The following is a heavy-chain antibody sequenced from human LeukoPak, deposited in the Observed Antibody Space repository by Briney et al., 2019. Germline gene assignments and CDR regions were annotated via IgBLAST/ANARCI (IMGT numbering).Heavy chain of an antibody. CDR2: IYYSGST. CDR1: GGSISSYY. D-gene: IGHD2-21*02. J-gene: IGHJ4*02. Sequence: SETLSLTCTVSGGSISSYYWSWIRQHPGKGLEWIGYIYYSGSTYYNPSLKSRVTISVDTSKNQFSLKLGSVTAADTAVYYCAGLCGGDCYSDYWGQGTLVTVSS. V-gene: IGHV4-59*06. CDR3: AGLCGGDCYSDY.